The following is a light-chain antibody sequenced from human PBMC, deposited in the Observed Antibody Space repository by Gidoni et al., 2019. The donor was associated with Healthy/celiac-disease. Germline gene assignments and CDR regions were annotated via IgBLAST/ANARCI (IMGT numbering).Light chain of an antibody. J-gene: IGKJ1*01. Sequence: IRMTQSPSSLSASVGDRVTITCRASQSISSYLNWYQQKPGKAPKLLIYAASSLQSGVPSRFSGSGSGTDFTLTISSLQPEDFATYYCQQSDSTPRTFXQXTKVEIK. CDR2: AAS. CDR3: QQSDSTPRT. CDR1: QSISSY. V-gene: IGKV1-39*01.